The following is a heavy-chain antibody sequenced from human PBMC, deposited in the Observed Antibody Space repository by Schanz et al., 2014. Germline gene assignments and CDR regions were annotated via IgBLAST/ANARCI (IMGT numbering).Heavy chain of an antibody. CDR2: ISGSGGST. V-gene: IGHV3-23*01. CDR1: GFTVSSYA. J-gene: IGHJ3*02. Sequence: EVQLLESGGGLVQPGGSLRLSCAASGFTVSSYAMSWVRQAPGKGLEWVSAISGSGGSTYYADSVKGRFTISRDNSKNTLYLQMNSLRAEDTAVYYCAKGRFGELSAFDIWGQGTMVTVSS. CDR3: AKGRFGELSAFDI. D-gene: IGHD3-10*01.